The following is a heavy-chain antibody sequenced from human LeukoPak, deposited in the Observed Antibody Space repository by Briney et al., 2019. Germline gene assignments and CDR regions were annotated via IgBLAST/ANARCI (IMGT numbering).Heavy chain of an antibody. CDR2: ISSSSSTI. CDR1: GFTFSSYS. J-gene: IGHJ4*02. CDR3: ASYRASYYYDSSGDFDY. V-gene: IGHV3-48*02. D-gene: IGHD3-22*01. Sequence: GGSLRLSCAASGFTFSSYSMNWVRQAPGKGLEWVSYISSSSSTIYYADSVKGRFTIPRDNAKNSLYLQMNSLRDEDTAVYYCASYRASYYYDSSGDFDYWGQGTLVTVSS.